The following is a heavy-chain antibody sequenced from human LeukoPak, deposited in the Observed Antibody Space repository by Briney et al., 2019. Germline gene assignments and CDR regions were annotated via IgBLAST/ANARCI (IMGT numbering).Heavy chain of an antibody. Sequence: SETLSLTCTVSGYSISSGYYWGWIRQPPGKGLEWIGSIYHSGSTYYNPSLKSRVTISVDTSKNQFSLKLSSVTAADTAVYYCARISYYDFWGGSNINYWGQGTLVTVSS. CDR2: IYHSGST. CDR3: ARISYYDFWGGSNINY. CDR1: GYSISSGYY. V-gene: IGHV4-38-2*02. J-gene: IGHJ4*02. D-gene: IGHD3-3*01.